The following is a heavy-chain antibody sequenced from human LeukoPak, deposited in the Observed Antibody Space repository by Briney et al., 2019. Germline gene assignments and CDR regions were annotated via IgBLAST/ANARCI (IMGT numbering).Heavy chain of an antibody. Sequence: GASVKVSCKASGYTFTSYGISWVRQAPGQGLEWMGWISAYNGNTNYARKLQGRVTMTTDTSTSTAYMELRSLRSDDTAVYYCARAVTKDRYNWFDPWGQGTLVTVSS. D-gene: IGHD3-10*01. CDR3: ARAVTKDRYNWFDP. V-gene: IGHV1-18*01. CDR1: GYTFTSYG. J-gene: IGHJ5*02. CDR2: ISAYNGNT.